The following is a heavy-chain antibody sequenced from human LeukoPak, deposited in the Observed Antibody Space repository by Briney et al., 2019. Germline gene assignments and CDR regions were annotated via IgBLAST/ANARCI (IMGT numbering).Heavy chain of an antibody. D-gene: IGHD5-12*01. Sequence: SQTLSLTCTVSGGSISSGDYYWSWIRQPPGKGLEWIGYIYYSGSTYYNPSLKSRVTISVDTSKNQFSLKLSSVTAADTAVYYCARGRSQWLRNFDYWGQGTLVTVSS. CDR1: GGSISSGDYY. V-gene: IGHV4-30-4*08. CDR2: IYYSGST. CDR3: ARGRSQWLRNFDY. J-gene: IGHJ4*02.